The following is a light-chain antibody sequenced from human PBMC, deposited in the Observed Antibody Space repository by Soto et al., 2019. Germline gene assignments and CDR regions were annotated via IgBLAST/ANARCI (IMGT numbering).Light chain of an antibody. CDR3: QLFSLYSRA. CDR2: SVS. CDR1: QSISSW. J-gene: IGKJ1*01. V-gene: IGKV1-5*01. Sequence: DIQMTQSPSTLSASVGDRVTITCRASQSISSWLAWYQQKPGKAPKLLVYSVSNLDSGVPSRFSGSGPGTEFTLTISSLQPFFSATYYCQLFSLYSRAFGRGT.